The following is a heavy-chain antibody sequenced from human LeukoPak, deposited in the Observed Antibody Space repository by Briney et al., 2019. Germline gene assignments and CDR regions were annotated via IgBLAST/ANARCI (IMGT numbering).Heavy chain of an antibody. D-gene: IGHD3-10*01. J-gene: IGHJ4*02. CDR3: ARELATFLQGANPGY. V-gene: IGHV3-21*01. Sequence: PGGSLRLSCAASGFTFSSYSMNWVRQAPGKGLEWVSSISSSSSYIYYADSVKGRFTISRDNAKNSLYLQMDSLRAEDTAVYYCARELATFLQGANPGYWGQGTLVTVSS. CDR1: GFTFSSYS. CDR2: ISSSSSYI.